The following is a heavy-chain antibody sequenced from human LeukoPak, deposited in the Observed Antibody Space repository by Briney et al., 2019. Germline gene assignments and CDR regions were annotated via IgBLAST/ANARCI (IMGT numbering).Heavy chain of an antibody. CDR1: GFTFSSSA. CDR2: ISGSGGST. V-gene: IGHV3-23*01. Sequence: GGSLRLSCAASGFTFSSSAMSWVRQAPGKGLEWVSAISGSGGSTYYADSVKGRFTISRDNSKNTLYLQMNSLRAEDTAVYYCAKDVTYYYDSSGYLSPRGQGTLVTVSS. CDR3: AKDVTYYYDSSGYLSP. J-gene: IGHJ4*02. D-gene: IGHD3-22*01.